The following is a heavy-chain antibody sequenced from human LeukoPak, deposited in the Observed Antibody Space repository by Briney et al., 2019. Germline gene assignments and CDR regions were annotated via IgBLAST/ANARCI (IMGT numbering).Heavy chain of an antibody. CDR3: ANGGYAYGADY. D-gene: IGHD5-18*01. V-gene: IGHV3-23*01. Sequence: GGSLRLSCVASGFTFSSYAMSWVRQAPARGLDWVSGIRGRGGSTYYADAVKGRFTIPRDNSKNTLYLQMNSLRAEDTAVYYCANGGYAYGADYWGQGTLVTVSS. CDR2: IRGRGGST. CDR1: GFTFSSYA. J-gene: IGHJ4*02.